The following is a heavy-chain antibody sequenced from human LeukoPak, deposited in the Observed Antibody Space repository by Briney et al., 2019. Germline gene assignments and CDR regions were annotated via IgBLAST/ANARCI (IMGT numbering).Heavy chain of an antibody. J-gene: IGHJ6*02. Sequence: PSQTLSLTCTVSGGSISSGDYYWSWLRQHPGKGLEWIGYIYYSGSTYYNPSLKSRVTISVDTSKNQFSLKLSSVTAADTAVYYCARVPLCCTNGVCYYYYGMDVWGQGTTVTVSS. CDR3: ARVPLCCTNGVCYYYYGMDV. D-gene: IGHD2-8*01. V-gene: IGHV4-31*03. CDR1: GGSISSGDYY. CDR2: IYYSGST.